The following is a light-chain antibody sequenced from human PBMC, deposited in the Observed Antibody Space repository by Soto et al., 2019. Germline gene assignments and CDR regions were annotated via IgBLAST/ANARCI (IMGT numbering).Light chain of an antibody. V-gene: IGKV1-5*03. CDR3: QQYNTYPWT. CDR1: QSFTSW. CDR2: KAS. J-gene: IGKJ1*01. Sequence: DIQMTQSPSTLSASVGDRVTITCRASQSFTSWLAWYQQKPGKAPKLLIHKASNLQSGVPARFSGSESGTEFTLTISSLQPDDLATYYCQQYNTYPWTFGQGTKVDIK.